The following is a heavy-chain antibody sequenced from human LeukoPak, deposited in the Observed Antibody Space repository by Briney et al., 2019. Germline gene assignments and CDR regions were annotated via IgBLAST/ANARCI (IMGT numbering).Heavy chain of an antibody. D-gene: IGHD5-24*01. V-gene: IGHV6-1*01. Sequence: SQTLSLTCAISGDSVSTDSAGWNWIRQSPSRGLEWLGRTYYKSNWYNDYAVSVKSRITINADTSRNQFSLQLNSVTPEDTAVYYCARGWLQSGFHCWGQGTLVTVSS. CDR2: TYYKSNWYN. J-gene: IGHJ1*01. CDR3: ARGWLQSGFHC. CDR1: GDSVSTDSAG.